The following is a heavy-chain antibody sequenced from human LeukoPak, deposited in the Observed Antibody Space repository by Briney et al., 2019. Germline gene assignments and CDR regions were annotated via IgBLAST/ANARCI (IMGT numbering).Heavy chain of an antibody. Sequence: GGSLRLSCAASEFTFSNYAMHWVRQAPGKGLEWVAVISYDGSNKYYADSVKGRFTISRDNSKNTLYLQMNSLRAEDTAVYYCARVSLLLWFGEFDIWGQGTMVTVSS. CDR2: ISYDGSNK. V-gene: IGHV3-30*04. CDR3: ARVSLLLWFGEFDI. CDR1: EFTFSNYA. J-gene: IGHJ3*02. D-gene: IGHD3-10*01.